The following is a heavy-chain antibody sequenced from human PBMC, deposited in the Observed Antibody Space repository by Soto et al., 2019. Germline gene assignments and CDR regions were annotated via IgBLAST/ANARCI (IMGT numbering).Heavy chain of an antibody. V-gene: IGHV1-18*04. CDR3: ARTGGGMAARPLEY. D-gene: IGHD6-6*01. Sequence: QVQLVQSGGEVKKPGASVEVSCRTSGYMFTTYGICWVRQAPGQGLEWMAWISDYNGNKKYAQEFLGRVTMTPDTSTGTAFMELGNLTFDDTGTYFCARTGGGMAARPLEYWGQGTLVTVSS. J-gene: IGHJ4*02. CDR2: ISDYNGNK. CDR1: GYMFTTYG.